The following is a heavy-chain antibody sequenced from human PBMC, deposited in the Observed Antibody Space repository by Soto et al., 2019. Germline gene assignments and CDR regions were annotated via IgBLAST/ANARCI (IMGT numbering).Heavy chain of an antibody. CDR3: ARTDSVGYYAY. Sequence: PSGSLSLTCTVSGVSINSHYYQAWSRPPPGKGLEWIGSIYHSGTTYYNPSLESRVTISVEKSKNQFSLKLSTVTAADSAAYYCARTDSVGYYAYCGQGTLVTVSS. CDR2: IYHSGTT. V-gene: IGHV4-38-2*02. D-gene: IGHD3-22*01. CDR1: GVSINSHYY. J-gene: IGHJ4*02.